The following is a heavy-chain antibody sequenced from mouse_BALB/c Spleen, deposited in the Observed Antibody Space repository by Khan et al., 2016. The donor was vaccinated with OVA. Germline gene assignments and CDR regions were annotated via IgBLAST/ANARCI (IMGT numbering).Heavy chain of an antibody. D-gene: IGHD3-3*01. Sequence: VQLKQSGPELVKPGASVKISCKTSGYTFTEYTMHWVKQSHGKSIEWIRRINTNNVGNSYNQRFKGKATLTVDKSSSTAYMEFRSLTYEDSAVLYCASTDFYGCYWYVNIWGAGTTVTVSS. CDR3: ASTDFYGCYWYVNI. V-gene: IGHV1-22*01. CDR2: INTNNVGN. J-gene: IGHJ1*01. CDR1: GYTFTEYT.